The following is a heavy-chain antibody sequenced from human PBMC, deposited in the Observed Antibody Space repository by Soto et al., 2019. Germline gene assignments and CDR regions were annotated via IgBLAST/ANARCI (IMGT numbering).Heavy chain of an antibody. V-gene: IGHV3-23*01. J-gene: IGHJ6*02. Sequence: GGSLRLSCAASEFTFTSYAMSWVRQAPGKGLEWVSTISISGSSPYYADSVKGRFTISRDNSKNTLYLQMNSLRAEDTAVYYCAKAGFSYYDFWSGPFYGMDVWGQGTTVTVSS. CDR2: ISISGSSP. CDR3: AKAGFSYYDFWSGPFYGMDV. D-gene: IGHD3-3*01. CDR1: EFTFTSYA.